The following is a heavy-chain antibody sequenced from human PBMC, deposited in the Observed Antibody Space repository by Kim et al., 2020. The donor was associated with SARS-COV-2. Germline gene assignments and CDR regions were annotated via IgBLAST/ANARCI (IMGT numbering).Heavy chain of an antibody. V-gene: IGHV1-69*04. D-gene: IGHD2-15*01. Sequence: YAQKFQGRVTITADKSTSTAYMELSSLRSEDTAVYYCARDVGTARGDFDPWGQGTLVTVSS. CDR3: ARDVGTARGDFDP. J-gene: IGHJ5*02.